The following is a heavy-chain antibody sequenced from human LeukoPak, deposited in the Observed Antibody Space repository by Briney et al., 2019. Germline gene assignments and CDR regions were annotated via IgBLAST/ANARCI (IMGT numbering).Heavy chain of an antibody. Sequence: SETLSLTCTVSGGSISSYYWSWIRQPPGKGLEWIGYIYSSGSTNYNPSLKSRITISVDTSKNQFSLKLSSVTAADTAVYYCARFAYCGGHCWYYFDYWGQGTLVTVSS. J-gene: IGHJ4*02. CDR3: ARFAYCGGHCWYYFDY. V-gene: IGHV4-59*01. D-gene: IGHD2-21*02. CDR1: GGSISSYY. CDR2: IYSSGST.